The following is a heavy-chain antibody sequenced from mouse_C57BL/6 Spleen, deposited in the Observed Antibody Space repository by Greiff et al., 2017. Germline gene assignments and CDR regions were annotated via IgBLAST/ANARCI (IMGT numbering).Heavy chain of an antibody. J-gene: IGHJ4*01. V-gene: IGHV1-42*01. CDR2: INPSTGGT. D-gene: IGHD3-2*02. CDR3: ARSRAAQSPMDY. CDR1: GYSFTGYY. Sequence: EVQLQQSGPELVKPGASVKISCKASGYSFTGYYMNWVKQSPEKSLEWIGEINPSTGGTTYNQKFKAKATLTVDKSSSTAYMQLKSLTSEDSAVYYCARSRAAQSPMDYWGQGTSVTVSS.